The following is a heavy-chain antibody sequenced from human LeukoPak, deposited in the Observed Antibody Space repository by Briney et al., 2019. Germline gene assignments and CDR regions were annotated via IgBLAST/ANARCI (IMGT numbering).Heavy chain of an antibody. J-gene: IGHJ6*02. CDR2: ISWNSGSI. CDR1: GFTFDDYA. V-gene: IGHV3-9*01. Sequence: GGSLRLSCAASGFTFDDYAMHSVRQAPGKGMEWVSGISWNSGSITYADSVKGRFTISRDNAKNSLYLQMNGLRDEDTALYYCAKSLDYVYYYGMDVWGQGTTVTVSS. CDR3: AKSLDYVYYYGMDV. D-gene: IGHD4-17*01.